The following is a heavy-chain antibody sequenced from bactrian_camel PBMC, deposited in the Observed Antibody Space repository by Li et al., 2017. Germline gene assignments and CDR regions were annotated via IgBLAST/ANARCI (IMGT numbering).Heavy chain of an antibody. V-gene: IGHV3S40*01. Sequence: DVQLVESGGGSVQAGESLRLTCEISLYIYSSYCMGWFRQTPGKERAAVAAHYTGTATTYVADSVKGRFSISEDNSKNTVYLQMNSLKPEDTAMYYCAARGPYCYTKLSVRDFTYWGQGTQVTV. CDR2: HYTGTATT. D-gene: IGHD2*01. J-gene: IGHJ6*01. CDR1: LYIYSSYC. CDR3: AARGPYCYTKLSVRDFTY.